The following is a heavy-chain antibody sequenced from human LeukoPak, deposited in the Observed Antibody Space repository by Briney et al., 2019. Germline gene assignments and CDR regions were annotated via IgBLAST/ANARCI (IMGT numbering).Heavy chain of an antibody. Sequence: GGSLRLSCTASGLTFSDYHVHWLRQAPGKGLEWVAFIQYDGSKKYYADSVKGQFTVSRDNFKNTVHLRMNSLRAEDTAVYYCAKDPPDGDYSLFFDPWGQGTRVTVSS. V-gene: IGHV3-30*02. J-gene: IGHJ5*02. CDR1: GLTFSDYH. CDR2: IQYDGSKK. CDR3: AKDPPDGDYSLFFDP. D-gene: IGHD2/OR15-2a*01.